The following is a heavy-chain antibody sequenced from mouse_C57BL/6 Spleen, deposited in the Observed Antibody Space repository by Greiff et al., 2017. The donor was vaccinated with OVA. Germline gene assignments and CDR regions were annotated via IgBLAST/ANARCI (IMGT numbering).Heavy chain of an antibody. V-gene: IGHV6-3*01. Sequence: EVQGVESGGGLVQPGGSMKLSCVASGFTFSNYWMNWVRQSPEKGLEWVAQIRLKSDNYATHYAESVKGRFTISRDDSKSSVYLQMNNLRAEDTGIYYCKSDGYDGTFAYWGQGTLVTVSA. CDR3: KSDGYDGTFAY. CDR2: IRLKSDNYAT. D-gene: IGHD2-2*01. CDR1: GFTFSNYW. J-gene: IGHJ3*01.